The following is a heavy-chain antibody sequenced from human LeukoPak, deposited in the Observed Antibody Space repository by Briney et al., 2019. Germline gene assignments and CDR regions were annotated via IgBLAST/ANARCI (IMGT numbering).Heavy chain of an antibody. V-gene: IGHV4-59*08. D-gene: IGHD6-25*01. CDR1: GGSISSYY. J-gene: IGHJ3*02. CDR2: IYYSGST. CDR3: AILAAGSGVAFDI. Sequence: SETLSLTCTVSGGSISSYYWSWIRQPPGKGLEWIGYIYYSGSTNYNPSLKSRVTISVDTSKNQFSLKLSSVTAADTAVYYCAILAAGSGVAFDIWGQGTMVTVSS.